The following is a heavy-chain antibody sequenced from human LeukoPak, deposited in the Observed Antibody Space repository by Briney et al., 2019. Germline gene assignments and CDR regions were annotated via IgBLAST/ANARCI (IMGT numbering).Heavy chain of an antibody. CDR1: GFTFSSYG. D-gene: IGHD3-9*01. Sequence: PLSLSCAASGFTFSSYGMHWVRQAPGKGLEGVAVISYDGSNKYYADSLKGRFTISRDNFKNTLYLQMNSLRAEDTAVYYCAYDRFGNYDSLTGPLGYCGQGTLVTVSS. V-gene: IGHV3-30*18. CDR2: ISYDGSNK. CDR3: AYDRFGNYDSLTGPLGY. J-gene: IGHJ4*02.